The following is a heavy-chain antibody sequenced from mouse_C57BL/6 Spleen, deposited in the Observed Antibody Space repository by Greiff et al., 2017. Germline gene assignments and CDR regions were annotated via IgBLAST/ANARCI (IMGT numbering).Heavy chain of an antibody. V-gene: IGHV1-55*01. CDR1: GYTFPSYW. CDR3: ARWETAQAFFAY. CDR2: IYPGSGST. D-gene: IGHD3-2*02. Sequence: VQLQQPGAELVKPGASVKMSCKASGYTFPSYWITWVKQRPGQGLEWIGDIYPGSGSTNYNEKFKSKATLTVDTSSSTAYMQLSSLTSEDSAVYYCARWETAQAFFAYWGQGTLVTVSA. J-gene: IGHJ3*01.